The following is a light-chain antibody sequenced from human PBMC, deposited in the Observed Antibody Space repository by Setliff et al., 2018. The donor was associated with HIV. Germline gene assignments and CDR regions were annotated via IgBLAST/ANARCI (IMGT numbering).Light chain of an antibody. CDR2: KDN. CDR3: QSTDSSGIYLR. V-gene: IGLV3-25*03. Sequence: SYELTQPPSVSVSPGQTARITCSGDALPNQYAYWYQQKAGQAPVLVIYKDNERPLGIPERFSGSSSGTTVTLTISGVQAEDEAGYYCQSTDSSGIYLRVGGGTK. J-gene: IGLJ2*01. CDR1: ALPNQY.